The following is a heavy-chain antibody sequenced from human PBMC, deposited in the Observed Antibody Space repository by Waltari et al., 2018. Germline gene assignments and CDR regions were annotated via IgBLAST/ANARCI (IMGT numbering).Heavy chain of an antibody. CDR1: GYTLPGYY. J-gene: IGHJ4*02. V-gene: IGHV1-2*06. CDR3: ATLTSSSDAVS. D-gene: IGHD4-17*01. Sequence: QVQLVQSGAEAKKPGASVKVSCTASGYTLPGYYMHWVRQAPGQGLEWMGRINPNSGGTNYAQKFQGRVTMTRDTSISTAYMELSRLRSDDTAVYYCATLTSSSDAVSWGQGTLVTVSS. CDR2: INPNSGGT.